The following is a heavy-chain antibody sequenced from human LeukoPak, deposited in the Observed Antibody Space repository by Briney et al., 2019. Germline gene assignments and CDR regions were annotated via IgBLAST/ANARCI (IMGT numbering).Heavy chain of an antibody. J-gene: IGHJ5*02. D-gene: IGHD4-23*01. CDR2: INHSGST. Sequence: PSETLSLTCAVYGGSFSGYYWSWIRQPPGKGLEWIGEINHSGSTNYNPSLKSRVTISVDTSKNQFSLKLSSVTAADTAVYYCARVVTERPDWFDPWGQGTLVTVSS. V-gene: IGHV4-34*01. CDR1: GGSFSGYY. CDR3: ARVVTERPDWFDP.